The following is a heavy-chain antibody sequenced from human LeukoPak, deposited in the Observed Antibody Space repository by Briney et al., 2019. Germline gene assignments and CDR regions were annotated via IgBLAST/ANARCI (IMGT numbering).Heavy chain of an antibody. D-gene: IGHD6-19*01. CDR3: ARARAVAGTIKGFDP. CDR2: IIPIFGTA. CDR1: GGTFSSYA. V-gene: IGHV1-69*05. J-gene: IGHJ5*02. Sequence: SVKLSCKASGGTFSSYAISWVRQAPGQGLEWMGGIIPIFGTANYAQKFQGRVTITTDESTSTAYMELSSLRSEDTAVYYCARARAVAGTIKGFDPWGQGTLVTVSS.